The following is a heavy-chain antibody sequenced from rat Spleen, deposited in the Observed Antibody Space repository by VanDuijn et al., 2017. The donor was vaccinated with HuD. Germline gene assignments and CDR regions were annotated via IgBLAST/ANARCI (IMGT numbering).Heavy chain of an antibody. Sequence: EVQLVESGGGLVQPGRSLKLSCAASGFTFSDYSMGWVRQAPETGLEGVATISFDGSTTYYRDSVKGRFTISRDNAKSTLYLQMDSLRSEDTATYYCSRPGYGYPFAYWGQGTLVTVSS. CDR2: ISFDGSTT. V-gene: IGHV5-7*01. CDR3: SRPGYGYPFAY. CDR1: GFTFSDYS. J-gene: IGHJ3*01. D-gene: IGHD1-7*01.